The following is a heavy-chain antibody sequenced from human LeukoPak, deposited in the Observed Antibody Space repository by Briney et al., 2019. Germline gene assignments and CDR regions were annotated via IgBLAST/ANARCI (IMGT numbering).Heavy chain of an antibody. J-gene: IGHJ4*02. D-gene: IGHD6-19*01. V-gene: IGHV4-4*07. CDR2: IYTSGST. CDR1: GGSISSYY. Sequence: PSETLSLTCTVSGGSISSYYWSWIRQPAGKGLEWIGRIYTSGSTNYNPSLKSRVTMSVDTSKNQFSLKLSSVTAADTAVYYCARHRFLYSSGSRVAAFDYWGQGTLVTVSS. CDR3: ARHRFLYSSGSRVAAFDY.